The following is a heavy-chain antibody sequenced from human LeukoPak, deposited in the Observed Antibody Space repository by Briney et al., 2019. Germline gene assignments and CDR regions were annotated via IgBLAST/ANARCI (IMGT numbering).Heavy chain of an antibody. V-gene: IGHV4-34*01. Sequence: SETLSLTCAVYGGSFSGYYWSWIRQPPGQGLEWIGEINHSGSTNYNPSLKSRVTISVDTSKNQFSLKLSSVTAADTAVYYCARHLGTTVTTRGYFDYWGQGTLVTVSS. J-gene: IGHJ4*02. CDR2: INHSGST. CDR1: GGSFSGYY. CDR3: ARHLGTTVTTRGYFDY. D-gene: IGHD4-17*01.